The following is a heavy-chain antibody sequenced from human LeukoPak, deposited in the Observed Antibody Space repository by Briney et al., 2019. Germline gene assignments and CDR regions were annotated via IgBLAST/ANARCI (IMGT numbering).Heavy chain of an antibody. CDR3: VSFYETY. D-gene: IGHD2/OR15-2a*01. J-gene: IGHJ4*02. V-gene: IGHV3-23*01. CDR2: ISDTGGGT. CDR1: GFTFSSYA. Sequence: GGSLRLSCAASGFTFSSYAVSWVRQAPGKGLEWVSAISDTGGGTHYADSVKGRFTISKDNAKNTVYLQMNSLRAEDTAVYYCVSFYETYWGRGTLVTVSS.